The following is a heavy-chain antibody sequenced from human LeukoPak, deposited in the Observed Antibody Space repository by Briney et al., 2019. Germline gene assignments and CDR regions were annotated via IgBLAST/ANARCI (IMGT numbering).Heavy chain of an antibody. Sequence: SETLSLTCTVSGGSISSGGYYWSWIRQHPGKGLEWIGYIYYSGSTYYNPSLKSRVTISVDTSKNQFSLKLSSVTAADTAVYYCGSVFQGDWFDPWGQGTLVTVSS. CDR2: IYYSGST. J-gene: IGHJ5*02. CDR3: GSVFQGDWFDP. V-gene: IGHV4-31*03. CDR1: GGSISSGGYY.